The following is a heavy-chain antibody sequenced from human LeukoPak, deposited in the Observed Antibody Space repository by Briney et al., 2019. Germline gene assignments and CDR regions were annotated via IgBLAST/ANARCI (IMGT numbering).Heavy chain of an antibody. V-gene: IGHV3-7*04. Sequence: GGSLRLSCAASGFTFSNYWMTWVRQAPGKGLEWVANIKRDGSDKYYMASVQGRFTISRDNAKNSLSLQMNSLRVEDTAVYFCARAIEGAYDLWGQGTLVTVSS. CDR1: GFTFSNYW. CDR3: ARAIEGAYDL. J-gene: IGHJ4*02. CDR2: IKRDGSDK. D-gene: IGHD5-12*01.